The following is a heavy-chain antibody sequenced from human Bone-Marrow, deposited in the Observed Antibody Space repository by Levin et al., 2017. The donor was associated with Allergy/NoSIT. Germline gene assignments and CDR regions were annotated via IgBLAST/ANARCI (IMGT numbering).Heavy chain of an antibody. CDR1: GGSISSSGYH. J-gene: IGHJ4*02. CDR2: ISYRGST. D-gene: IGHD3-9*01. V-gene: IGHV4-31*03. CDR3: ARLDGYSFEY. Sequence: LRLSCTVSGGSISSSGYHWTWIRQYPNKGLEWIGYISYRGSTYFNPSLKSRLTMSIDTSEQHFSLNLTSVSAAGPDIYYCARLDGYSFEYGGQGALVTGPS.